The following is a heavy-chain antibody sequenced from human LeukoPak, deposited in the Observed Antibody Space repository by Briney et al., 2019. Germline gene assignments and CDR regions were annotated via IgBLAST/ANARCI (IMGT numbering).Heavy chain of an antibody. CDR3: AKGLYYDFWSGYLAY. D-gene: IGHD3-3*01. CDR1: GFTFSSYA. CDR2: ISGSGGST. J-gene: IGHJ4*02. V-gene: IGHV3-23*01. Sequence: PGGSLRLSCAASGFTFSSYAMSWVRQAPGKGLEWDSAISGSGGSTYYADSVKGRFTISRDNSKNTLYLQMNSLRAEDTAVYYCAKGLYYDFWSGYLAYWGQGTLVTVSS.